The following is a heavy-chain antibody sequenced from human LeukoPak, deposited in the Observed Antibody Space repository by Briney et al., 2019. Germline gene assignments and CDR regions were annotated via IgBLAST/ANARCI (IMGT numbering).Heavy chain of an antibody. CDR2: ITGDGGYT. CDR3: ARVSTNDRRNAFDI. D-gene: IGHD2-8*01. Sequence: GGSLRLSCAASGFTFSTYVMQWVRQAPGKGLEYVSAITGDGGYTYYANPVKGRFTISRDNSKKTLYLQMGSLRADDMAVYYCARVSTNDRRNAFDIWGQGTMVTVSS. J-gene: IGHJ3*02. CDR1: GFTFSTYV. V-gene: IGHV3-64*01.